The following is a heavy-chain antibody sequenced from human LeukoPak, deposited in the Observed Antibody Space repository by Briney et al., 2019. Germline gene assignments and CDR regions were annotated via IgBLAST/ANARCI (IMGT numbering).Heavy chain of an antibody. V-gene: IGHV3-7*01. CDR2: IRKDGGAK. Sequence: QSGGSLRLSCAASGFPFSTYWMAWVRQAPGKGLDWVANIRKDGGAKLYAASVKGRFIISRDNAKNSLYLQMNNLRDEDTAVYYCASSHDSSGNDWGQGTLVTV. J-gene: IGHJ4*02. D-gene: IGHD3-22*01. CDR3: ASSHDSSGND. CDR1: GFPFSTYW.